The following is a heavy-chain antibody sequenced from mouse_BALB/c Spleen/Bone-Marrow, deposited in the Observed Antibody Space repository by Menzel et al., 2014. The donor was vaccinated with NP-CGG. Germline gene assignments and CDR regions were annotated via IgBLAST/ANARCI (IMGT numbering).Heavy chain of an antibody. CDR3: ARGWLITY. CDR2: FYPGNGDT. Sequence: QVQLQQSGAELVKPGASVKMSCKASSYTFTSYSMHWVKQTPGQGLEWIGTFYPGNGDTSYDQKFKGKATLTADTFSSTAYMQLSSLTSEDSAVYYCARGWLITYWGQGTLVTVSA. D-gene: IGHD1-1*02. J-gene: IGHJ3*01. CDR1: SYTFTSYS. V-gene: IGHV1-12*01.